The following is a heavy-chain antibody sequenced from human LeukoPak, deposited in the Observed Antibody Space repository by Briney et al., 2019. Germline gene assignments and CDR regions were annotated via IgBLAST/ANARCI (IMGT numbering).Heavy chain of an antibody. V-gene: IGHV4-39*07. CDR2: IYYSGST. D-gene: IGHD1-26*01. CDR3: ARVDVDHSGLSDY. CDR1: GGSISSSSYY. Sequence: PSETLSLTCTVSGGSISSSSYYWGWIRQPPGKGLEWIGSIYYSGSTYYNPSLKSRVTISVDTSKNQFSLKLSSVTAADTAVYYCARVDVDHSGLSDYWGQGTLVTVSS. J-gene: IGHJ4*02.